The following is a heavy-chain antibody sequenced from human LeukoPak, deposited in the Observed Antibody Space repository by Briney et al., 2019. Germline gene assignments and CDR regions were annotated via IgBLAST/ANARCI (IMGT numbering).Heavy chain of an antibody. J-gene: IGHJ4*02. Sequence: PGRSLILSCAAPGFTFSSYGMHWVRQAPGKGLEWVAVISYDGSNKYYADSVKGRFTISRDNSKNTLYLQMNSLRVEDTAVYYCAPEGDGYILFDYWGQGTLVTVSS. CDR3: APEGDGYILFDY. V-gene: IGHV3-30*03. CDR2: ISYDGSNK. CDR1: GFTFSSYG. D-gene: IGHD5-24*01.